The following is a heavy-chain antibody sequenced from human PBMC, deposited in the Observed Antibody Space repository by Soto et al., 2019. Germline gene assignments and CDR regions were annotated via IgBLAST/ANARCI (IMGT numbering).Heavy chain of an antibody. D-gene: IGHD6-13*01. CDR1: GASISSYH. Sequence: QVQLQESGPRLVKPSETLSLFCTVSGASISSYHWSWIRQSAGKGLEWIGRIAPSGSTNYNPSLRGRVTMSLATSETQFSLRMRSVTAADTAVYYCARDRSAAGPSNWFDPWGQGTLVTVSS. V-gene: IGHV4-4*07. J-gene: IGHJ5*02. CDR3: ARDRSAAGPSNWFDP. CDR2: IAPSGST.